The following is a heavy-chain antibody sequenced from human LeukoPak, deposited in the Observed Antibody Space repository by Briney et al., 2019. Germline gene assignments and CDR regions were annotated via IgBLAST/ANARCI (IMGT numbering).Heavy chain of an antibody. CDR1: GGTFSSYA. D-gene: IGHD2-2*02. CDR2: IIPIFGTA. V-gene: IGHV1-69*05. J-gene: IGHJ6*03. Sequence: GASVKVSCKASGGTFSSYAISWVRQAPGQGLEGVGGIIPIFGTANYAQKFQGRVTITTDESTSTAYMELSSLRSEDTAVYYCARGVFYCSSTSCYTGNYYYMDVWGKGTTVTVSS. CDR3: ARGVFYCSSTSCYTGNYYYMDV.